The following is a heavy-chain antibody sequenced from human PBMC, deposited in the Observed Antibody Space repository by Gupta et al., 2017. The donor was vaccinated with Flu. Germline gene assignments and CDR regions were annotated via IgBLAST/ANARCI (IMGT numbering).Heavy chain of an antibody. J-gene: IGHJ4*02. V-gene: IGHV4-39*01. CDR3: ARHFVGDCSGGTCYDENDY. CDR1: GGSINRNPYY. Sequence: QLQLQESGPGLVKPSETLSLTCIVSGGSINRNPYYWGWIRQPPGKGLEWIVSIYYSGNPYYNPSLKSRVTISVDTSKNQFSLKLSSVTAADTAVYFCARHFVGDCSGGTCYDENDYWGQGPLVTVSS. D-gene: IGHD2-15*01. CDR2: IYYSGNP.